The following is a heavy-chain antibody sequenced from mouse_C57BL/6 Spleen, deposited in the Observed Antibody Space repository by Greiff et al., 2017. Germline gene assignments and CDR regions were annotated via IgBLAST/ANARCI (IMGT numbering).Heavy chain of an antibody. CDR3: ASQQTYGSSWGAMDY. Sequence: EVQLQQSVAELVRPGASVKLSCTASGFNIKNTYMHWVKQRPEQGLEWIGRIDPANGNTKYAPKFQGKATITADTSSNTAYLQLSSLTSEDTAIYYCASQQTYGSSWGAMDYWGQGTSVTVSS. J-gene: IGHJ4*01. D-gene: IGHD1-1*01. CDR2: IDPANGNT. V-gene: IGHV14-3*01. CDR1: GFNIKNTY.